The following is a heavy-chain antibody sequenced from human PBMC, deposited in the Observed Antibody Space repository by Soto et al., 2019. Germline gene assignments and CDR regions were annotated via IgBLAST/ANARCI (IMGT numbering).Heavy chain of an antibody. CDR1: GFSLSTSGVG. CDR3: AHRGPDYAFWSGYAPGY. Sequence: SGPTLVNPTRTLTLTCTFSGFSLSTSGVGVGWIRQPPGKALEWLALIYWNDDKRYSPSLKNRLTITKDTSQYQADLTMTNMAPVYTATSYGAHRGPDYAFWSGYAPGYCGRGTLVIVSS. V-gene: IGHV2-5*01. CDR2: IYWNDDK. J-gene: IGHJ4*02. D-gene: IGHD3-3*01.